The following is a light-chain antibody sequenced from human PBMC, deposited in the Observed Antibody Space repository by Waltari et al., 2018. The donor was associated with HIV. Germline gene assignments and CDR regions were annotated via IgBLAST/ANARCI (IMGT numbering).Light chain of an antibody. Sequence: DIVMTQSPLSLSATPGEPASISCSPSQSLLKSNGYNHLDLYLQKPGQSPPLVIYLGSNRASGVPDRFSCSGSGTDVTLKISRVEAEDVGVYYCMQALQTPITFGQGTRLEIK. CDR3: MQALQTPIT. CDR1: QSLLKSNGYNH. CDR2: LGS. V-gene: IGKV2-28*01. J-gene: IGKJ5*01.